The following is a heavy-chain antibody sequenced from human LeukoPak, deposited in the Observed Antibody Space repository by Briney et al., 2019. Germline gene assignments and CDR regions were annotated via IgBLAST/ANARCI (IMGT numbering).Heavy chain of an antibody. J-gene: IGHJ6*03. Sequence: ASVKVSCKASGYTFTGYYMHWVRQAPGQGLEWMGWINPNSGGTNYAQKFQGRVTMTRDTSISTAYMELSRLRSDDTAVYYCARVCSGGSCYSYYYYYMDVWGKGTTVTVSS. D-gene: IGHD2-15*01. V-gene: IGHV1-2*02. CDR3: ARVCSGGSCYSYYYYYMDV. CDR2: INPNSGGT. CDR1: GYTFTGYY.